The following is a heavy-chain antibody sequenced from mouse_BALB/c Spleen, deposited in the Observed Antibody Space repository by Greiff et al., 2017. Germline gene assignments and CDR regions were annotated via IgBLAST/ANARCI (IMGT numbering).Heavy chain of an antibody. CDR3: ARSPIYYYGSSYDFDV. V-gene: IGHV5-17*02. J-gene: IGHJ1*01. D-gene: IGHD1-1*01. CDR2: ISSGSSTI. Sequence: EVKLVESGGGLVQPGGSRKLSCAASGFTFSSFGMHWVRQAPEKGLEWVAYISSGSSTIYYADTVKGRFTISRDNPKNTLFLQMTSLRSEDTAMYYCARSPIYYYGSSYDFDVWGAGTTVTVSS. CDR1: GFTFSSFG.